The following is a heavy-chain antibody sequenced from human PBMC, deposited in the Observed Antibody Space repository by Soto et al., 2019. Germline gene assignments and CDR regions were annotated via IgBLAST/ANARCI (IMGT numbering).Heavy chain of an antibody. J-gene: IGHJ4*02. CDR1: GGSFSGYY. V-gene: IGHV4-34*01. Sequence: SETLSLTCAVYGGSFSGYYWSWIRQPPGKGLEWIGEINHSGSTNYNPSLKGRVTISVDTSKNQFSLKLSSVTAADTAVYYCARGSPFWSGYYGFDYWGQGTLVTVSS. CDR3: ARGSPFWSGYYGFDY. D-gene: IGHD3-3*01. CDR2: INHSGST.